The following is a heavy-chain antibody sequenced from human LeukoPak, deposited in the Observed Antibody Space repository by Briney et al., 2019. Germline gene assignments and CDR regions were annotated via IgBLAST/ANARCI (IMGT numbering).Heavy chain of an antibody. CDR3: ARTAGSGYDWHLFDY. V-gene: IGHV1-69*01. J-gene: IGHJ4*02. Sequence: SVKVSCKASGGTFSSYAISWVRQAPGQGLEWMGGIIPIFGTANYAQKFQGRVTITADESTSTAYMELSSLRSEDTAVYYCARTAGSGYDWHLFDYWGQGTLVTVSS. CDR2: IIPIFGTA. CDR1: GGTFSSYA. D-gene: IGHD5-12*01.